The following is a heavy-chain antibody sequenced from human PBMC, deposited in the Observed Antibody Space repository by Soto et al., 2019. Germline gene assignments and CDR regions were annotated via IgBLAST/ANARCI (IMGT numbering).Heavy chain of an antibody. CDR3: SRGPSSLTRFDY. Sequence: GGSLRLSCAASGFTFSSYAMHWFRQVPGKGLEWVAVISYDVSNKYYADSVKGRFTISRDTSKNTLYLQMNSLRADDTAVYYCSRGPSSLTRFDYWGQGTLVTVSS. CDR1: GFTFSSYA. D-gene: IGHD2-2*01. J-gene: IGHJ4*02. V-gene: IGHV3-30-3*01. CDR2: ISYDVSNK.